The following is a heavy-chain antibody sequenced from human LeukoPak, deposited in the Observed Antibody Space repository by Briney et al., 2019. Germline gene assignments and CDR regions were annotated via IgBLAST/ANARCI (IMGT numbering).Heavy chain of an antibody. J-gene: IGHJ4*02. CDR3: ARRIAVAGAFDY. V-gene: IGHV3-11*06. CDR1: GFSFCDYY. CDR2: ISSSSSYT. Sequence: GGSLRLSCAASGFSFCDYYMTWIRQAPGKGLEWVSYISSSSSYTNYADSVKGRFTISRDNAKNSLYLQMNSLRAEDTAVYYCARRIAVAGAFDYWGQGTLVTVSS. D-gene: IGHD6-19*01.